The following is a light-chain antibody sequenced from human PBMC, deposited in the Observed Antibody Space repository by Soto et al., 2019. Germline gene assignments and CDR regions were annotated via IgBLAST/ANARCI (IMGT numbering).Light chain of an antibody. CDR2: GAS. J-gene: IGKJ1*01. V-gene: IGKV3-15*01. CDR3: QHYHSYSEA. Sequence: EIVMTQSPATLSVSPGERATLSCRASQSVSSNLAWYQQKPGQAPRLLIYGASTRATGIPARFSGSGSGTEFTLTISSLQSEDFAVYYCQHYHSYSEAFGQGTKVELK. CDR1: QSVSSN.